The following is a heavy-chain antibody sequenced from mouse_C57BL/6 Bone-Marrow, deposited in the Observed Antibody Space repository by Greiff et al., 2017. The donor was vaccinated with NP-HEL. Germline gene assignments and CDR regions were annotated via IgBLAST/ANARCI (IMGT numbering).Heavy chain of an antibody. CDR3: ARNEDYGSSYNWYFDV. J-gene: IGHJ1*03. V-gene: IGHV2-2*01. CDR2: IWSGGST. Sequence: QVQLQQSGPGLVQPSQSLSITCTVSGFSLTSYGVHWVRQSPGKGLEWLGVIWSGGSTDYNAAFISRLSISKDNSKSQVFFKMNSLQADDTAIYYCARNEDYGSSYNWYFDVWGTGTTVTVSS. CDR1: GFSLTSYG. D-gene: IGHD1-1*01.